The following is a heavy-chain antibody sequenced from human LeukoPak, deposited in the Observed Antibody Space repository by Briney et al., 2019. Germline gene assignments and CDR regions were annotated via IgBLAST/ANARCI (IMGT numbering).Heavy chain of an antibody. J-gene: IGHJ4*02. CDR2: ISSSGRTI. CDR1: GFSFSDAW. V-gene: IGHV3-11*01. CDR3: ARDDTYYDYVWGSYRYKFDY. Sequence: GGSLRLSCAASGFSFSDAWMSWVHQAPGKGLEWVSYISSSGRTIYYADSVKGRFTISRDNAKNSLYLQMNSLRAEDTAVYYCARDDTYYDYVWGSYRYKFDYWGQGTLVTVSS. D-gene: IGHD3-16*02.